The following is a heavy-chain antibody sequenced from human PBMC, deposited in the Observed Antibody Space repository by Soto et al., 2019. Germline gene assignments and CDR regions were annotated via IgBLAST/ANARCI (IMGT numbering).Heavy chain of an antibody. V-gene: IGHV2-5*02. J-gene: IGHJ4*02. Sequence: QITLKESGPTLVKPTQTLTLTCTFSGFSLDTSGVGVGWIRQAPGEALEWLGVIYWDDDQRYSPALRNRLTMTKDTSKNQVVLTMTNMNPVDAGTYYCARRRIYNGYVSWGQGTLVTVCS. CDR3: ARRRIYNGYVS. CDR1: GFSLDTSGVG. CDR2: IYWDDDQ. D-gene: IGHD5-12*01.